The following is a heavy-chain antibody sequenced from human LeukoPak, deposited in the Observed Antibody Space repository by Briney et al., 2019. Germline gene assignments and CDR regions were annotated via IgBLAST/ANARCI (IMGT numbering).Heavy chain of an antibody. J-gene: IGHJ6*02. D-gene: IGHD2-21*02. CDR1: GFTFTIST. V-gene: IGHV1-58*02. CDR3: AADYLAYCGGDCYSPYYYGMDV. CDR2: IVVGSGNT. Sequence: SVTLSFKASGFTFTISTMEWVRHGRGQRLGLIGWIVVGSGNTQSAQKVQASVPITRDMSTSTAYMELSSLRSEDMAVYYSAADYLAYCGGDCYSPYYYGMDVWGQGTTVTVSS.